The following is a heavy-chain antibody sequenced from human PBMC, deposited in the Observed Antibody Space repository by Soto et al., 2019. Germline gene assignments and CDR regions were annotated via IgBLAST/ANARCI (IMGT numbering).Heavy chain of an antibody. V-gene: IGHV1-3*01. CDR1: GDTRTDFS. Sequence: ASVKVSCKASGDTRTDFSMHWVRQTPGQRPEWMGWLSVGNGDTKYSQKFQGRVTITRDTSARTAYMELSNLRSEDTAVHYCATSEGDCGGGSCYNYFYYYGMDVWGQGTTVTVSS. D-gene: IGHD2-15*01. CDR3: ATSEGDCGGGSCYNYFYYYGMDV. J-gene: IGHJ6*02. CDR2: LSVGNGDT.